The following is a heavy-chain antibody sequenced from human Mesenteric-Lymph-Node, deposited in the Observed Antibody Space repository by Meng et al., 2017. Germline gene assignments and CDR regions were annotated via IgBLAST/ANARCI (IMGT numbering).Heavy chain of an antibody. CDR3: ARAGVTYYYGSGSYPVWFDP. Sequence: SETLSLTCAVYGGSFSGYYWSWIRQPPGKGLEWIGEINHSGSTNYNPSLKSRVTISVDTSKNQFSLKLSSVTAADTAVYYCARAGVTYYYGSGSYPVWFDPWGQGTLVTVSS. V-gene: IGHV4-34*01. D-gene: IGHD3-10*01. J-gene: IGHJ5*02. CDR2: INHSGST. CDR1: GGSFSGYY.